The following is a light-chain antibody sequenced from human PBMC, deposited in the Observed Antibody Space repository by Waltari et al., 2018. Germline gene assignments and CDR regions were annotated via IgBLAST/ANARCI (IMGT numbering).Light chain of an antibody. CDR1: SSDVGGNNF. CDR3: TSYRSLTTLV. Sequence: QSALTQPASVSGSPGQSIAISCTGTSSDVGGNNFVSWYQQHPGKAPKLMISGVSNRPSGVADRVPGSKSGTTASLTISGLQAEDEADYYCTSYRSLTTLVFGTGTKVTVL. CDR2: GVS. J-gene: IGLJ1*01. V-gene: IGLV2-14*01.